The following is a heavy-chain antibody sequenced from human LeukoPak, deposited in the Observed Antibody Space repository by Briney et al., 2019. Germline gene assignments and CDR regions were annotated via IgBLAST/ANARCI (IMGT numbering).Heavy chain of an antibody. CDR2: ISASGGST. J-gene: IGHJ4*02. CDR3: AKDPTHTMVRGVISQLFDY. Sequence: AGGSLRLSCAASGFTFSSYGMSWVRQAPGKGLEWVSGISASGGSTYYADSVKGRFTISRDNSKNTLYLQMNSLRAEDTAVYYCAKDPTHTMVRGVISQLFDYWGQGTLVTVSS. V-gene: IGHV3-23*01. D-gene: IGHD3-10*01. CDR1: GFTFSSYG.